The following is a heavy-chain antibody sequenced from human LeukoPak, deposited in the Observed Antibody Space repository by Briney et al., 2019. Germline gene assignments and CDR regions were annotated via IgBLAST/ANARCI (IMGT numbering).Heavy chain of an antibody. D-gene: IGHD3-22*01. V-gene: IGHV1-2*02. Sequence: ASVKVSFKASGYTFTVYYMHWVRQAPGQGGERMGWINPNSGGTNYAQKFQGRVTMTRDTSISTAYMELSRLRSDDTAVYYCARASGGSSGYYSTDYWGQGTLVTVSS. CDR1: GYTFTVYY. J-gene: IGHJ4*02. CDR3: ARASGGSSGYYSTDY. CDR2: INPNSGGT.